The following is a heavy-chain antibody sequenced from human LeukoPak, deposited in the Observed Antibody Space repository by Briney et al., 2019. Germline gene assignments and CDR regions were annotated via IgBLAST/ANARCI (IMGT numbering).Heavy chain of an antibody. CDR1: GFTFSSYS. CDR3: ARDAGLQQYYFDY. D-gene: IGHD5-24*01. Sequence: GGSLRLSCTASGFTFSSYSMNWVRQAPGKGLEWGSSISSSSSYIYYADSVKGRFTISRDNAKNSLYLQMNSLRAEDTAVYYCARDAGLQQYYFDYWGQGTLVTVSS. V-gene: IGHV3-21*01. CDR2: ISSSSSYI. J-gene: IGHJ4*02.